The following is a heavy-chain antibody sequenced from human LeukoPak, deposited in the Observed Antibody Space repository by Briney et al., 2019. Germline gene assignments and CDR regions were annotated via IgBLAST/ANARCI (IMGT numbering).Heavy chain of an antibody. V-gene: IGHV4-4*02. CDR3: ARLRYFDY. CDR1: GASISSSNW. CDR2: VYHGGSA. D-gene: IGHD3-9*01. Sequence: PSETLSLTCGVSGASISSSNWWSWVRQPPGEGLEWIGEVYHGGSANYNPSLKSRVTISVDTSKNQFSLKLSSVTAADTAVYYCARLRYFDYWGQGTLVTVSS. J-gene: IGHJ4*02.